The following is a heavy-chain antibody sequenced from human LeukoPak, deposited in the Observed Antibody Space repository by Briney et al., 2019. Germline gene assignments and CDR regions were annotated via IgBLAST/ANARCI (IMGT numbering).Heavy chain of an antibody. CDR3: AKTEGPFGWELPSGY. CDR1: GFTFSSYA. V-gene: IGHV3-23*01. CDR2: ISGSGGST. J-gene: IGHJ4*02. D-gene: IGHD1-26*01. Sequence: PGGSLRLSCAAYGFTFSSYAMSWVRQAPGKGLEWVSGISGSGGSTYYADSVKGRFTIPRDNSKNTLYLQMNSLGAEDTAVYYCAKTEGPFGWELPSGYWGQGTLVTVSS.